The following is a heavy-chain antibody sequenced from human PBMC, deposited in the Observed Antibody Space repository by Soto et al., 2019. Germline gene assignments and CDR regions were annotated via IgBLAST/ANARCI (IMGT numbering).Heavy chain of an antibody. J-gene: IGHJ6*02. Sequence: QVRLQQWGAGLLKPSETLSLTCAVYGGSLGGDYWTWIRQAPGKGLEWIGEINHSGTINFDPSLRSRLTISLDTSKKEFSLKLSSVTDADTATYYCARADRTLVTSYSLDVWGQGTTLTVSS. CDR2: INHSGTI. CDR1: GGSLGGDY. D-gene: IGHD2-21*02. CDR3: ARADRTLVTSYSLDV. V-gene: IGHV4-34*01.